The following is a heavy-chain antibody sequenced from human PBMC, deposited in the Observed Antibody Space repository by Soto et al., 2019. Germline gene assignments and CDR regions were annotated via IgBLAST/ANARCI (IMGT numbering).Heavy chain of an antibody. J-gene: IGHJ4*02. D-gene: IGHD3-3*01. CDR2: IKQDGSEK. V-gene: IGHV3-7*01. CDR3: ARDMGVFWSGYPEGGFDY. Sequence: EAQLVESGGGLVQPGGSLRLSCAASGFTFTNYWMSWVRQPAGKGLEWVANIKQDGSEKYYADSAKGRFIISRVNAKTSLYLQINSLRAEATAVYYCARDMGVFWSGYPEGGFDYWGQGTRVTFSS. CDR1: GFTFTNYW.